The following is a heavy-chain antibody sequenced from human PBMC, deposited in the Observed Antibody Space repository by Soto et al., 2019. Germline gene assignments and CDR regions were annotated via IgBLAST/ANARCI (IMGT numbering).Heavy chain of an antibody. CDR2: ISYDGGNK. CDR1: GFTFSSYA. Sequence: GGSLRLSCAASGFTFSSYAMHWVRQVPGEGLEWVAVISYDGGNKYYADSVKGRFTVSRDNSKNTLYLQMNSLRAEDTAVYYCAKCNYYGSGSYLFDYWGQGTLVTVSS. D-gene: IGHD3-10*01. J-gene: IGHJ4*02. CDR3: AKCNYYGSGSYLFDY. V-gene: IGHV3-30-3*02.